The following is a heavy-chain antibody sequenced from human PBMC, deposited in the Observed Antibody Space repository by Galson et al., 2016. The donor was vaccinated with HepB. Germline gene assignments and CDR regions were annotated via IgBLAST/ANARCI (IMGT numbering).Heavy chain of an antibody. CDR3: AKETPNAAAGAFEF. J-gene: IGHJ4*02. Sequence: SLRLSCAASGFTFSTHAMSWVRQAPGRGLEWVSGISGSGDSTFYADSVKGRFTISRDNSRNTVFLQMNSLRVGDAAVYYCAKETPNAAAGAFEFWGQGTLVTVSS. CDR1: GFTFSTHA. CDR2: ISGSGDST. V-gene: IGHV3-23*01. D-gene: IGHD6-25*01.